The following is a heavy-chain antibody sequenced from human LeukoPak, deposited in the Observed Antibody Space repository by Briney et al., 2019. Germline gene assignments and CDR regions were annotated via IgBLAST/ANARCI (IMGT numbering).Heavy chain of an antibody. CDR2: ISAYNGNT. V-gene: IGHV1-18*01. CDR1: GYTFTSYG. CDR3: ARDGIYYDSSGYYYHPIDY. Sequence: GASVKVSCKASGYTFTSYGISWVRQAPGQGLEWMGWISAYNGNTNYTQKLQGRVTMTTDTSTSTAYMELRSLRSDDTAVYYCARDGIYYDSSGYYYHPIDYWGQGTLVTVSS. J-gene: IGHJ4*02. D-gene: IGHD3-22*01.